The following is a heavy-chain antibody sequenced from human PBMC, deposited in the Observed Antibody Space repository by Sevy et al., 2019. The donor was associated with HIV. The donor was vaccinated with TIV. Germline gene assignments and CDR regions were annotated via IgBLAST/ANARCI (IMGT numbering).Heavy chain of an antibody. V-gene: IGHV3-48*02. J-gene: IGHJ6*02. CDR1: GFTFSSYS. Sequence: GGSLRLSCAASGFTFSSYSMNWVRQAPGKGLEWVSYISSSSSTIYYADSVKGRFTISRDNAKNSLCLQMNGLRDEDTAVYYCARDREEYYGSGSYYSPPLYYYGMDVWGQGTTVTVSS. CDR3: ARDREEYYGSGSYYSPPLYYYGMDV. D-gene: IGHD3-10*01. CDR2: ISSSSSTI.